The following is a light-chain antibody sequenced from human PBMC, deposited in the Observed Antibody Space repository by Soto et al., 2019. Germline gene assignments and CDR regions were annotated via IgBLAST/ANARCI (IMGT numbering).Light chain of an antibody. CDR2: EVT. CDR1: NNDVGYYFL. Sequence: QSVLTQTASVSGSPGQSITISCTGTNNDVGYYFLVSWYHHHPGRAPKLIIYEVTKRPSGISNRSSGSKSGDTAALSGSGLQGADEADYFFKSYACSNTYDFGSGSKVTVL. CDR3: KSYACSNTYD. J-gene: IGLJ1*01. V-gene: IGLV2-14*02.